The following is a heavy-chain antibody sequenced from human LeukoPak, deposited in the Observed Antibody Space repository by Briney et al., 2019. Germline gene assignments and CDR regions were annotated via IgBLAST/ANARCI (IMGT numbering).Heavy chain of an antibody. D-gene: IGHD2-2*02. CDR1: GYTFTGYY. V-gene: IGHV1-2*02. J-gene: IGHJ5*02. CDR2: INPNSGGT. Sequence: GASVKVSCKASGYTFTGYYMHWVRQAPGQGLEWMGWINPNSGGTNYAQKFQGRVTMTRDTSISTAYMELSRLRSDDTAVYYCARVIVVVPAAIPWFDPWGQGTLVTVSS. CDR3: ARVIVVVPAAIPWFDP.